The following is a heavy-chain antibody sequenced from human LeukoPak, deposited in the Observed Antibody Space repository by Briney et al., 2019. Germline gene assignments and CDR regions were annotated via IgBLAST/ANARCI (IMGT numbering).Heavy chain of an antibody. V-gene: IGHV1-8*01. CDR1: GYTFTSHD. CDR2: MNPNSGNT. J-gene: IGHJ4*02. D-gene: IGHD6-13*01. CDR3: AREDSSSWYSVDY. Sequence: ASVKVSCKASGYTFTSHDINWVRQATGQGLEWMGWMNPNSGNTGYAQKFQGRVTMTRNTSISTAYMELSSLRSEDTAVYYCAREDSSSWYSVDYWGQGTLVTVSS.